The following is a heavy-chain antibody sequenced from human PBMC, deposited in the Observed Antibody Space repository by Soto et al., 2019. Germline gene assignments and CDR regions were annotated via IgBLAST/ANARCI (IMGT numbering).Heavy chain of an antibody. CDR3: ARDPRGARDCVTTDCL. V-gene: IGHV1-18*01. CDR1: GYTFTSYG. D-gene: IGHD3-22*01. J-gene: IGHJ4*02. Sequence: ASVKVSCKASGYTFTSYGISWVRQAPGQGLEWMGWISAYNGNTNYAQKLQGRVTMTTDTSTSTAYMELRSLRSDDTAIYYCARDPRGARDCVTTDCLWGQGTLVTVSS. CDR2: ISAYNGNT.